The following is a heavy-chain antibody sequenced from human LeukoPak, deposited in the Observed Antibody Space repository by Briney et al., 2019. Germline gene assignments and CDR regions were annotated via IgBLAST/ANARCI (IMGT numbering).Heavy chain of an antibody. J-gene: IGHJ4*02. V-gene: IGHV4-61*08. CDR1: GASVSSGGNY. CDR3: ARDTRYTWFYY. CDR2: FYYSGTT. D-gene: IGHD1-1*01. Sequence: SETLSLTCTVSGASVSSGGNYWSWIRQSPGKGLEWIGSFYYSGTTDYNPSLKGRVTMSIDRSKNQFSLNLNSVTAADTAVYYCARDTRYTWFYYWGQGTLVTVSS.